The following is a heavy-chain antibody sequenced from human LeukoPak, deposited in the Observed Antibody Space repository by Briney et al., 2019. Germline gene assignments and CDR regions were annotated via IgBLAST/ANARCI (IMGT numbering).Heavy chain of an antibody. Sequence: GGSLRLSCAASGFTFSSYGMSWVRQAPGKGLEWVSAISGSGGSTYYADSVKGRFTISRDNSKNTLYLQMNSLRAEDTAVYYCAKVYQPLSRVRYWLYYFDYWGQGTLVTVSS. CDR1: GFTFSSYG. D-gene: IGHD3-9*01. CDR3: AKVYQPLSRVRYWLYYFDY. J-gene: IGHJ4*02. CDR2: ISGSGGST. V-gene: IGHV3-23*01.